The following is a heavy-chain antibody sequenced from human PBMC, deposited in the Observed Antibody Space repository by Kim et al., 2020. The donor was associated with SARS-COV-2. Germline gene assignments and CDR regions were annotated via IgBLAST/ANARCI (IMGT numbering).Heavy chain of an antibody. CDR3: ARDHDSSALSPLSF. V-gene: IGHV4-4*07. D-gene: IGHD6-13*01. J-gene: IGHJ1*01. CDR1: GAPITNDY. CDR2: VSPRGVA. Sequence: SETLSLTCSVSGAPITNDYWSWIRQPARKGLEWIGRVSPRGVADYNPSFKGRVSVSLDSSANKISLRLASVTAADTAMYYCARDHDSSALSPLSFWCQGT.